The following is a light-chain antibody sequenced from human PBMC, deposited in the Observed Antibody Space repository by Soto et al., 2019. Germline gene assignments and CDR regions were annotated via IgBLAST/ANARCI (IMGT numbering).Light chain of an antibody. CDR3: MSYVGGNSVA. J-gene: IGLJ2*01. Sequence: QSALTQPPSASGSPGMSVTLSCSGTDNDVGRYDYVSWYQQHPGKAPKLLIYEVSKRPPGVPDRFSASKSGNTASLTVSGLQGEDEADYYCMSYVGGNSVAFGGGTKLTVL. CDR1: DNDVGRYDY. CDR2: EVS. V-gene: IGLV2-8*01.